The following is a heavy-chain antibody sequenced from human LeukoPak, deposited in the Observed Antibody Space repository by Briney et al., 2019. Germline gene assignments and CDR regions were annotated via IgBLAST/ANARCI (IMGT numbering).Heavy chain of an antibody. Sequence: SETLSLTCTVSGGSISSSSYYWGWIRQPPGKGLEWIGSIYYSGSTYYNPSLKSRVTISVDTSKNQFSLKLSSVTAADTAVYYCARGWLRHTHDYYYYMDVWGKGTTVTVSS. V-gene: IGHV4-39*07. J-gene: IGHJ6*03. CDR1: GGSISSSSYY. CDR3: ARGWLRHTHDYYYYMDV. CDR2: IYYSGST. D-gene: IGHD5-12*01.